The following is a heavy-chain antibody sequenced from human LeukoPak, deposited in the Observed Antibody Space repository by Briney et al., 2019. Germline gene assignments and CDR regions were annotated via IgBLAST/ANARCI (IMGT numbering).Heavy chain of an antibody. CDR1: GGTFSSYA. D-gene: IGHD3-22*01. CDR3: AGERTYYYDSSGYYYYDY. Sequence: SVKVSCKASGGTFSSYAISWVRQAPGQGLEWMGRIIPILGIANYAQKFQGRVTITADKSTSTAYMELSSLRSEDTAVYYCAGERTYYYDSSGYYYYDYWGQGTLVTVSS. V-gene: IGHV1-69*04. CDR2: IIPILGIA. J-gene: IGHJ4*02.